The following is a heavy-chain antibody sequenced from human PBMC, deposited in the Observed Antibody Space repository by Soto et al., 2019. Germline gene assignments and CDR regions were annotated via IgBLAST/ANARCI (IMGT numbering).Heavy chain of an antibody. Sequence: ASVEVSCKASGYTFTSYDINWVRQATGQGLEWMGWMNPNSGNTGYAQKFQGRVTMTRNTSISTAYMELSSLRSADPAVYYCATYSLYDFGSMDVWGQGTTVTVSS. D-gene: IGHD3-3*01. CDR1: GYTFTSYD. CDR3: ATYSLYDFGSMDV. CDR2: MNPNSGNT. V-gene: IGHV1-8*01. J-gene: IGHJ6*02.